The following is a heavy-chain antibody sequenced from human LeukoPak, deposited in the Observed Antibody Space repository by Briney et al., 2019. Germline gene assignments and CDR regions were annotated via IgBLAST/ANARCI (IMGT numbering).Heavy chain of an antibody. CDR3: VTPIGDSSTSEH. Sequence: SETLSLTCAVYGGSFSGYYWSWSRQPPGKGLEWIGEIDHRGSTKYNPSLKSRVTISVDTSKNQFSLRLSSVTTADTAVYYCVTPIGDSSTSEHWGQGTLVTVSS. D-gene: IGHD6-13*01. CDR1: GGSFSGYY. V-gene: IGHV4-34*01. CDR2: IDHRGST. J-gene: IGHJ4*02.